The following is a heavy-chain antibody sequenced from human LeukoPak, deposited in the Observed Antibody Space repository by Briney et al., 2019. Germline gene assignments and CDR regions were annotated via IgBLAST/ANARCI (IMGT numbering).Heavy chain of an antibody. CDR3: ARVGDWGSPACDY. D-gene: IGHD7-27*01. V-gene: IGHV1-2*02. CDR2: IIPNSGGT. J-gene: IGHJ4*02. Sequence: ASVKVSCKASGGTFSSYAISWVRQAPGQGLEWMGRIIPNSGGTNYAQKFQGRVTMTRDTSISTAYMELSRLRSDDTAVYYCARVGDWGSPACDYWGQGTLVTVSS. CDR1: GGTFSSYA.